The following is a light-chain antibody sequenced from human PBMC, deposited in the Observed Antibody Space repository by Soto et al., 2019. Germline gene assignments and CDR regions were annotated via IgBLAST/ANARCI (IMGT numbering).Light chain of an antibody. J-gene: IGKJ1*01. CDR2: AAS. Sequence: DIQMTQSPVSLFVSVGDRVTISCRASQDISNFLAWYQQKAGESPNLLIYAASALESGVPSRFSGSGSGTDFTLTTTSLQPEDVATYYCQKYDSAPLAFGPGNKVDSK. CDR1: QDISNF. CDR3: QKYDSAPLA. V-gene: IGKV1-27*01.